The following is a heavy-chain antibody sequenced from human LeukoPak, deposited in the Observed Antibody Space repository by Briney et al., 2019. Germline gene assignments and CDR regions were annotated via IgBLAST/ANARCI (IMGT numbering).Heavy chain of an antibody. CDR2: IYYSGST. CDR3: ARDRWFGESRYMDV. CDR1: GGPLSSYD. D-gene: IGHD3-10*01. Sequence: SETLSLTCTLSGGPLSSYDWSWIRQPPGQELEWIGDIYYSGSTSYKPSLKSRVTISVDTSKNQFSLKLSSVTAADTAVYYCARDRWFGESRYMDVWGKGTTVTISS. V-gene: IGHV4-59*12. J-gene: IGHJ6*04.